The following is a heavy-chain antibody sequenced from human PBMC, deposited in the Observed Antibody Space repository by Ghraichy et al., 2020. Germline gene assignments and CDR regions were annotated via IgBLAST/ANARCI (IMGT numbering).Heavy chain of an antibody. V-gene: IGHV3-23*01. CDR1: GFTFSSYA. Sequence: GGSLRLSCAASGFTFSSYAMSWVRQAPGKGLEWVSGIWSTDGSTYYTDSVKGRFTISRDSSKNTVELQMNSLRAEDTAIYYCSKGICSSTSCSYCFDYWGQGTLVTVSS. CDR3: SKGICSSTSCSYCFDY. CDR2: IWSTDGST. J-gene: IGHJ4*02. D-gene: IGHD2-2*01.